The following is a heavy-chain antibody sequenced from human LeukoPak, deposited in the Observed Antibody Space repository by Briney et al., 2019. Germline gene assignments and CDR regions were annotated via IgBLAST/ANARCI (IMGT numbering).Heavy chain of an antibody. V-gene: IGHV1-18*04. CDR3: ARTIAAAGSSLRFDP. J-gene: IGHJ5*02. Sequence: ASVKVSCKASGYTFTGYYMHWVRQAPGQGLEWMGWISAYNGNTNYAQKLQGRVTMTTDTSTTTAYMELRSLRSDDTAVYYCARTIAAAGSSLRFDPWGQGTLVTVSS. CDR2: ISAYNGNT. D-gene: IGHD6-13*01. CDR1: GYTFTGYY.